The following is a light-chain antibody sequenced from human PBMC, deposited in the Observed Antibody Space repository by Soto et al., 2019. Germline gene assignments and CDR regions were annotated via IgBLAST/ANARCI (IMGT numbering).Light chain of an antibody. V-gene: IGKV3-20*01. CDR2: AIS. J-gene: IGKJ1*01. CDR1: ESVTDNQ. CDR3: QQYVTSRWT. Sequence: EIVLTQSPGPLSLSPGERATLSCRSSESVTDNQLAWYQQKPGQGPRLLIYAISTSATGVPDRFSGSGSGTDFTLTIRRLEPEDFAMYYCQQYVTSRWTFAQGTKV.